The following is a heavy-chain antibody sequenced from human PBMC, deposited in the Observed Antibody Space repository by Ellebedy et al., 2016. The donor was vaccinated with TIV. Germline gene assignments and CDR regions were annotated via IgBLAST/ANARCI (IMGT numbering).Heavy chain of an antibody. CDR2: TYYRSECHY. J-gene: IGHJ4*02. CDR3: ASGWGLKY. CDR1: GDSVSSVTSA. D-gene: IGHD6-19*01. Sequence: SQTLSLTCAISGDSVSSVTSAWNWIRHSPSRGLEWLGRTYYRSECHYDYAASVRSRITIDSDTSLNQYSLQLNSVTPEDTAVYYCASGWGLKYWGQGTLVTVSS. V-gene: IGHV6-1*01.